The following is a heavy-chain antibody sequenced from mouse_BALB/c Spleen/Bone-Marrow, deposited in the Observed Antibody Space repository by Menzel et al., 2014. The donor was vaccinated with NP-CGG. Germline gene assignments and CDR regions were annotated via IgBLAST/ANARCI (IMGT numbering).Heavy chain of an antibody. J-gene: IGHJ1*01. CDR3: APYYYGSSYGFYWYFDV. V-gene: IGHV1S81*02. D-gene: IGHD1-1*01. CDR2: INPSNGRT. Sequence: QVQLQQSGAELVKPGASVKLSCKASGYTFTSYWMHWVKQRPGQGLEWIGEINPSNGRTNYNEKLKSKATLTVDKSSSTAYMQLSSLTSGDSAVYYCAPYYYGSSYGFYWYFDVWGAGTTVTVSS. CDR1: GYTFTSYW.